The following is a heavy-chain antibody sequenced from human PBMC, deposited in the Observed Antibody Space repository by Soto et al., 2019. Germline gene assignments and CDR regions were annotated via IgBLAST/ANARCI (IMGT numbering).Heavy chain of an antibody. Sequence: QVQLVESGGGLVKPGGSLRLSCAASGFIFGDYYVTWIRQAPGKGLEWVSYISSSGTTMYYADSMKGRFTISRDNAESSLFLHMNSLRAEDTAVYYCARTPYNWNDGGYYMDVWGKGTTVTVSS. CDR1: GFIFGDYY. D-gene: IGHD1-1*01. J-gene: IGHJ6*03. CDR2: ISSSGTTM. V-gene: IGHV3-11*01. CDR3: ARTPYNWNDGGYYMDV.